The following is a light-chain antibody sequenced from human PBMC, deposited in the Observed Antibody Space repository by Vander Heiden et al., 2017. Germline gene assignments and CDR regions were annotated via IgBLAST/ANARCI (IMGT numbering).Light chain of an antibody. J-gene: IGKJ4*01. V-gene: IGKV1-39*01. CDR1: QNISTF. Sequence: DTQMTQSPSSLSASVVDRVTIACRASQNISTFLNWYQHKPGTAPKVLIYAAVTLQSGSPFRFSGIGSGTEFTLTISALQPEDFATYYCQESYSIPATFGGGTRVEI. CDR2: AAV. CDR3: QESYSIPAT.